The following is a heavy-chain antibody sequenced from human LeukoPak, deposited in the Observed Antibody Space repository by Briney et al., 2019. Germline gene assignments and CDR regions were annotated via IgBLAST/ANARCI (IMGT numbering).Heavy chain of an antibody. Sequence: PGGSLRLSCAASGFTFNTYAMHWVRQAPGKGLVWVAVISYDGSNKYYADSVTGRFTISRDNSRNTLYLQMNSLRGDDTAVYYCAKDVGKWESLHFFDYWGQGTLVTVSS. CDR3: AKDVGKWESLHFFDY. CDR1: GFTFNTYA. V-gene: IGHV3-30-3*01. CDR2: ISYDGSNK. D-gene: IGHD1-26*01. J-gene: IGHJ4*02.